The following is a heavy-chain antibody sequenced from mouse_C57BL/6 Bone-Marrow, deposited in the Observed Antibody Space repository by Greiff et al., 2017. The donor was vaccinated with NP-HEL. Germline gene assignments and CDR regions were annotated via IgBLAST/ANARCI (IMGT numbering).Heavy chain of an antibody. CDR2: IWSDGST. J-gene: IGHJ4*01. Sequence: QVQLQQSGPGLVAPSQSLSITCTVSGFSLTGYGVHWVRQPPGKGLEWLVVIWSDGSTTYNSALKSRLSISKDNSKSQVFLKMNSLQTDDTAMYYCARQTYGNYVYYAMDYWGQGTSVTVSS. V-gene: IGHV2-6-1*01. CDR3: ARQTYGNYVYYAMDY. CDR1: GFSLTGYG. D-gene: IGHD2-1*01.